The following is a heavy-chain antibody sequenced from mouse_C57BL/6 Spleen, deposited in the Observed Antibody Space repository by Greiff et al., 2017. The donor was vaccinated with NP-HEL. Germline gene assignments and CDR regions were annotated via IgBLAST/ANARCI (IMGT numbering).Heavy chain of an antibody. D-gene: IGHD3-2*02. CDR1: GYAFTNYL. V-gene: IGHV1-54*01. Sequence: SGYAFTNYLLEWVKQRPGQGLERIGESNPGSGGTNYNEKVKGKATLTADKSSSTAYMQLSSLTSEDSAVYFCARTSQAPDYWGQGTTLTVSS. J-gene: IGHJ2*01. CDR3: ARTSQAPDY. CDR2: SNPGSGGT.